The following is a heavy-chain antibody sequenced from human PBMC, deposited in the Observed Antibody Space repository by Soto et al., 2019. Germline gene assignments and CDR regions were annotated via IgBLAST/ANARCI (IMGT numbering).Heavy chain of an antibody. Sequence: ASVTVSFKSSGYTCTGYYMHWVRQAPGQGLEWMGWINPNSGATNSAQTFQGRVTMTRDKSISTAYMEMSRLRSDDTGVYYCARDQAALDIWGQGTLVTVSS. CDR2: INPNSGAT. J-gene: IGHJ3*02. CDR3: ARDQAALDI. CDR1: GYTCTGYY. V-gene: IGHV1-2*02.